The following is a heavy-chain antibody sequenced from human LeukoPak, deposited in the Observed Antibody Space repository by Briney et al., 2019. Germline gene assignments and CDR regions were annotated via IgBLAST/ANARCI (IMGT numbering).Heavy chain of an antibody. CDR2: IIPIFGTA. CDR1: GGTFSSYA. D-gene: IGHD5-18*01. CDR3: ARELSGYIRNWFDP. V-gene: IGHV1-69*05. J-gene: IGHJ5*02. Sequence: SVKVSCKASGGTFSSYAISWVRQAPGQGLEWMGGIIPIFGTANYAQKFQGRVTITTDESTSTAYMELSSLRSEDTAVYYCARELSGYIRNWFDPWGQGTLVTVSS.